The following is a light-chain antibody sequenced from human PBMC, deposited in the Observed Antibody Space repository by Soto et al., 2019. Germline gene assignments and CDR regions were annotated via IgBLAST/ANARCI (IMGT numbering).Light chain of an antibody. CDR1: QTIRSNY. J-gene: IGKJ2*01. Sequence: ETVLTQSPGTLSLSPGERATLSCRASQTIRSNYLAWYRQTPGQAPRLLIYGASSRATGIPDRFSGSGSGTDFTLTISRLEPEDFAVYYCQQYGSSPPMYTFGQGTKLEIK. CDR2: GAS. V-gene: IGKV3-20*01. CDR3: QQYGSSPPMYT.